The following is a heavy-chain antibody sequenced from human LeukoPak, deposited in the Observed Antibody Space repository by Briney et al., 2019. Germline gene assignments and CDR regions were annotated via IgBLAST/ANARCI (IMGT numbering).Heavy chain of an antibody. CDR2: IDYSERT. CDR3: ARVPFTDYDFCSGYWDTALWFDP. J-gene: IGHJ5*02. V-gene: IGHV4-31*03. CDR1: GGSISSGGYY. Sequence: SQTLSLTCTVSGGSISSGGYYWSWIRQHPGKGLEWIGYIDYSERTYYNPSLKSRVTISVDTSKNQFSLKLSSVTAADTAVYYCARVPFTDYDFCSGYWDTALWFDPWGQGTLVTVSS. D-gene: IGHD3-3*01.